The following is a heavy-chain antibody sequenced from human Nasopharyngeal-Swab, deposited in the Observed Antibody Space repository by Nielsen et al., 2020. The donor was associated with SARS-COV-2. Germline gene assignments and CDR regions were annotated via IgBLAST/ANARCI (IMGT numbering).Heavy chain of an antibody. CDR1: GFTFSSYG. CDR3: ARVRSSSWLDAFDI. CDR2: IWYDGSNK. Sequence: GGSLRLSCAASGFTFSSYGMHWVRQAPGKGLEWVAVIWYDGSNKYYADSVKGRFTISRDNSKNTLYLQMNSLRAEDTAVYYCARVRSSSWLDAFDIWGQGTMVTVSS. J-gene: IGHJ3*02. D-gene: IGHD6-13*01. V-gene: IGHV3-33*01.